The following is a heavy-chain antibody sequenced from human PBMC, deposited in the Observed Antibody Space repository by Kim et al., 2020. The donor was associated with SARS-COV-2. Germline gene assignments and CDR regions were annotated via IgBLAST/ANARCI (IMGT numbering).Heavy chain of an antibody. J-gene: IGHJ5*02. CDR2: IDPSDSYT. CDR1: GYSFTSYW. D-gene: IGHD3-10*01. CDR3: ARHLGYGSGSRSYNWFDP. V-gene: IGHV5-10-1*01. Sequence: GESLKISCKGSGYSFTSYWISWVRQMPGKGLEWMGRIDPSDSYTNYSPSFQGHVTISADKSISTAYLQWSSLKASDTAMYYCARHLGYGSGSRSYNWFDPWGQGTLVTVSS.